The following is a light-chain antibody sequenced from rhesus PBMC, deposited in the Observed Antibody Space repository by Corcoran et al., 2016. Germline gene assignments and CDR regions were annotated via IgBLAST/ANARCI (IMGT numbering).Light chain of an antibody. J-gene: IGKJ4*01. V-gene: IGKV1-21*01. Sequence: DIQMTQSPSSLSASVGDRVTITCRASQDISSWLAWYQQKPGKAPILLINKASSLQSGGPARFSGSGSGTDFTLTISSLQPEDFATYYCQQYTSAPLTFGGGTKMEIK. CDR1: QDISSW. CDR2: KAS. CDR3: QQYTSAPLT.